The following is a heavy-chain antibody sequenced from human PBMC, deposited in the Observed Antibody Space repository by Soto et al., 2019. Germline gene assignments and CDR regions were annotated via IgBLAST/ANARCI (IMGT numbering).Heavy chain of an antibody. J-gene: IGHJ4*02. CDR3: AGEVYSGSYYATFDY. Sequence: EVQLVESGGGLVKPGGSLRLSCAASGFTFSSYSMNWVRQAPGKGLEWVSSISSSSSYIYYADSVKGRFTISRDNAKNSLYLQMNSLRAEDTAVYYCAGEVYSGSYYATFDYWGQGTLVTVSS. CDR1: GFTFSSYS. CDR2: ISSSSSYI. D-gene: IGHD1-26*01. V-gene: IGHV3-21*01.